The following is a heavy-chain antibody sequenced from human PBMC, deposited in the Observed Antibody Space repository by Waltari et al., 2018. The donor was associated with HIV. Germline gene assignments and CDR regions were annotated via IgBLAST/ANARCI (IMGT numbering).Heavy chain of an antibody. V-gene: IGHV4-34*01. CDR1: GGSFSGYY. Sequence: QVQLQQWGAGLLKPSEPLSLTCAVYGGSFSGYYWSWIRQPPGKGLEWIGEIKHSGSTNYNPSLKSRVTISVDTSKNQFSLKLSSVTAADTAVYYCAAYSSGWYYSGMDVWGQGTTVTVSS. D-gene: IGHD6-19*01. J-gene: IGHJ6*02. CDR3: AAYSSGWYYSGMDV. CDR2: IKHSGST.